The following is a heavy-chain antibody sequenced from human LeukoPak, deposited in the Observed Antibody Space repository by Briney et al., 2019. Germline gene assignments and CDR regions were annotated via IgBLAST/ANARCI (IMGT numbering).Heavy chain of an antibody. CDR3: ARDRATDRGLDY. CDR2: IYYSGST. V-gene: IGHV4-39*07. Sequence: SETLSLTCTVSGGSISSSSYYWGWIRQPPGKGLEWIGSIYYSGSTYYNPSLKSRVTISVDTSKNQFSLKLSSVTAADTAVYYCARDRATDRGLDYWGQGTLVTVSS. J-gene: IGHJ4*02. CDR1: GGSISSSSYY. D-gene: IGHD3-10*01.